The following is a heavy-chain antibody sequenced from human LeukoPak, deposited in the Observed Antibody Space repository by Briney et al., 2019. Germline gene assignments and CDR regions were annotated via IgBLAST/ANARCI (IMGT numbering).Heavy chain of an antibody. CDR2: ISAYNGNT. J-gene: IGHJ5*02. D-gene: IGHD3-10*01. V-gene: IGHV1-18*01. Sequence: ASVKVSCKASGYTFTSYGISWVRQAPGQGLEWMGWISAYNGNTNYAQKLQGRVTMTTDTSTSTAYMELRSLRSDDTAVYYCARRPLTMVQENWFDPWGQGTLVTVSS. CDR1: GYTFTSYG. CDR3: ARRPLTMVQENWFDP.